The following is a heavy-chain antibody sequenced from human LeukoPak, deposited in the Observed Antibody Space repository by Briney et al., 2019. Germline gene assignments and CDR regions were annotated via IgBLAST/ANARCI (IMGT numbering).Heavy chain of an antibody. Sequence: PGGSLRLSCAASGFTFSSYWMSWVRQAPGKGLEWVANIKQDGSEKYYVDSVKGRFTISRDNAKNSLYLQMNSLRAEDTAVYYCAREAGYYDILTGVRPLGYFDLWGRGTLVTVSS. J-gene: IGHJ2*01. V-gene: IGHV3-7*01. CDR1: GFTFSSYW. D-gene: IGHD3-9*01. CDR3: AREAGYYDILTGVRPLGYFDL. CDR2: IKQDGSEK.